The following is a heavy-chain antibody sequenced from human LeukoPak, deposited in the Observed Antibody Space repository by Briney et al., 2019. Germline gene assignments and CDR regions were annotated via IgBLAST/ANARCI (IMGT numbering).Heavy chain of an antibody. Sequence: SETLSLTCTVSGGSISSYYWSWIRQPPGKGLEWIGEINHSGSTNYNPSLKSRVTISVDTSKNQFPLKLSSVTAADTAVYYCARGRWWYSSNSYFDYWGQGTLVTVSS. V-gene: IGHV4-34*01. D-gene: IGHD6-13*01. J-gene: IGHJ4*02. CDR1: GGSISSYY. CDR3: ARGRWWYSSNSYFDY. CDR2: INHSGST.